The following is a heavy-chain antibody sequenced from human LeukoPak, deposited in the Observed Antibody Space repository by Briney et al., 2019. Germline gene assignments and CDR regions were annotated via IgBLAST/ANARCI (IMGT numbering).Heavy chain of an antibody. J-gene: IGHJ3*02. CDR2: INPNSGGT. CDR3: ARSPAYGDYGSAFDI. CDR1: GYTFTGYY. Sequence: GASVKVSCKASGYTFTGYYMHWVRQAPGQGLEWMGWINPNSGGTNYAQKFQGRVTMTRDTSITTAYMELSRLRSDDTAVYYCARSPAYGDYGSAFDIWGQGTTVTVSS. D-gene: IGHD4-17*01. V-gene: IGHV1-2*02.